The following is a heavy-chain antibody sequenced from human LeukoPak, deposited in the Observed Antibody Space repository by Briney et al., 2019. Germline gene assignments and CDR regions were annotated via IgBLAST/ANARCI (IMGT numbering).Heavy chain of an antibody. D-gene: IGHD5-12*01. CDR3: ARGLRSYYFDY. CDR1: GGSISSSSYY. CDR2: IYYSGST. V-gene: IGHV4-39*07. J-gene: IGHJ4*02. Sequence: PSETLSLTCTVSGGSISSSSYYWGWIRQPPGKGLEWIGSIYYSGSTYYNPSLKSRVTISVDTSKNQFSLKLSSVTAADTAVYYCARGLRSYYFDYWGQGTLVTVSS.